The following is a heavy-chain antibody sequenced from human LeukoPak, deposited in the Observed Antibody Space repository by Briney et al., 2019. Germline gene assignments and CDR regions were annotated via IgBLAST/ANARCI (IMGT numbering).Heavy chain of an antibody. CDR3: ARDGSVGSSWYSATSGWFDP. J-gene: IGHJ5*02. D-gene: IGHD6-13*01. CDR2: IYSGGST. Sequence: SGGSLRLSCAASGFTVSSNYMSWVRQAPGKGLEWVSVIYSGGSTYYAASVKGRFTISRDNSKNTLYLQMNSLRAEDTAVYYCARDGSVGSSWYSATSGWFDPWGQGTLVTVSS. CDR1: GFTVSSNY. V-gene: IGHV3-53*01.